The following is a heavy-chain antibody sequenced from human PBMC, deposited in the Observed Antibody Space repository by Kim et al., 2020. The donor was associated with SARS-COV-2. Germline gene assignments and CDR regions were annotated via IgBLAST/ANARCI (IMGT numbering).Heavy chain of an antibody. J-gene: IGHJ4*02. V-gene: IGHV3-23*01. Sequence: GGCLRLSCAAAGFPFTCDSLYRVGQAHWKEREWVSGIMGIDDATPYATSGKGRFTISRDNSKKPLYMHMNSLRADDTAVYYCAKGFGGDRAYWGQGTLVTVSS. CDR1: GFPFTCDS. CDR3: AKGFGGDRAY. CDR2: IMGIDDAT. D-gene: IGHD2-21*01.